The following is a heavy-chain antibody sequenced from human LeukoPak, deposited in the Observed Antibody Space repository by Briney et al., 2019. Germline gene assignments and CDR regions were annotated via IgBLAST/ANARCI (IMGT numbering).Heavy chain of an antibody. CDR3: ARYYDSSGYLYYFDY. CDR2: IYYSGST. Sequence: SETLSLTCTVSGGSISSSSYYWGWIRQPPGKGLEWIGSIYYSGSTYYNPSLKSRVTISVDTSKNQFSLKLSSVTAADTAVYYCARYYDSSGYLYYFDYWGQGTLVTVSS. V-gene: IGHV4-39*07. D-gene: IGHD3-22*01. CDR1: GGSISSSSYY. J-gene: IGHJ4*02.